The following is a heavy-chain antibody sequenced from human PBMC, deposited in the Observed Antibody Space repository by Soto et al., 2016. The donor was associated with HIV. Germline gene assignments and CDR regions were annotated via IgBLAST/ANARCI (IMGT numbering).Heavy chain of an antibody. D-gene: IGHD4-17*01. Sequence: EEELVESGGGVVQPGGSLRLSCAASGFTFSSYAMSWVRQAPGKGLEWVSAISGSGGSTYYADSVKGRFTISRDNSKNTLYLQMNSLRAEDTAVYYCAIPADYGDYEPEGTWGQGTLVTVSS. CDR1: GFTFSSYA. V-gene: IGHV3-23*04. J-gene: IGHJ5*02. CDR3: AIPADYGDYEPEGT. CDR2: ISGSGGST.